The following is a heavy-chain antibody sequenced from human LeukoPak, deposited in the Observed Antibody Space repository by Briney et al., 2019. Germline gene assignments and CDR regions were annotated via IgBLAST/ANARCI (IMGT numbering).Heavy chain of an antibody. CDR1: GFTFSSYS. CDR2: ISSRSSYI. Sequence: GGSLSLSCPASGFTFSSYSMNWVRQAPGNGLEWVSSISSRSSYIYYAGSVKGRFTISRDNAKSSLYLQMNSLRAEDTAVYYCARDIPTFSSSWPIGYWGQGTLVTVAS. D-gene: IGHD6-13*01. V-gene: IGHV3-21*01. CDR3: ARDIPTFSSSWPIGY. J-gene: IGHJ4*02.